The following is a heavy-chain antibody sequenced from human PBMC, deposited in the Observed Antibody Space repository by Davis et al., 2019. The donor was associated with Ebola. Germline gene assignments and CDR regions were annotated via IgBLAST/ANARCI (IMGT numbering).Heavy chain of an antibody. J-gene: IGHJ6*04. CDR3: TTPDIVVVVAATLTGYYYGMDV. V-gene: IGHV1-18*04. Sequence: ASVKVSCKASGYTFTTYGISWVRQAPGQGLEWMGWISAYNGNTNYAQKLQGRVTMTTDTSTSTAYMELRSLRSDDTAVYYCTTPDIVVVVAATLTGYYYGMDVWGKGTTVTVSS. CDR1: GYTFTTYG. D-gene: IGHD2-15*01. CDR2: ISAYNGNT.